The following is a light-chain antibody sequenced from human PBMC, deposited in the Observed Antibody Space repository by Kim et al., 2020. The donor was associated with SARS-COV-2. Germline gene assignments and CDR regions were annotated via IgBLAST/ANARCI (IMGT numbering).Light chain of an antibody. CDR1: QVIGAD. CDR3: LQDSSYPYT. J-gene: IGKJ2*01. CDR2: GAS. Sequence: SASEGDRVTITCRASQVIGADLNWYQRKSGKAPKRLIYGASSLETGFPSRFDGSGAGTDFTLTISNLQPEDVASYYCLQDSSYPYTFGQGTKLEI. V-gene: IGKV1-6*01.